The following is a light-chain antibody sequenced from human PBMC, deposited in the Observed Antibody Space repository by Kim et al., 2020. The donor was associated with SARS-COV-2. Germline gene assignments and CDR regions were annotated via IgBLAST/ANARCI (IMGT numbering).Light chain of an antibody. CDR1: SSDLGAHSY. J-gene: IGLJ2*01. CDR2: DVN. Sequence: PGQSVHISCTGTSSDLGAHSYVSWYQHHPGRAPKLLIYDVNKRPSGVPDRISGSESANTASLTVSGLQAEDEGDYYCSSYAGNNVIFGGGTQLTVL. V-gene: IGLV2-8*01. CDR3: SSYAGNNVI.